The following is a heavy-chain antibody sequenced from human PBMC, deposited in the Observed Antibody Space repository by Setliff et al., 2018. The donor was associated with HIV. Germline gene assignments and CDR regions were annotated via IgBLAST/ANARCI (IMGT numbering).Heavy chain of an antibody. J-gene: IGHJ3*02. Sequence: SVKVSCKASGYTFSRYGISWVRQAPGQGLGWMGSFIPTYDTTSYAREFQGXXTITADESTSTVYMDLSXLTSDDTAIFFCAKNKLGGAFDMWGQGTMXXVSS. CDR3: AKNKLGGAFDM. V-gene: IGHV1-69*13. D-gene: IGHD1-26*01. CDR1: GYTFSRYG. CDR2: FIPTYDTT.